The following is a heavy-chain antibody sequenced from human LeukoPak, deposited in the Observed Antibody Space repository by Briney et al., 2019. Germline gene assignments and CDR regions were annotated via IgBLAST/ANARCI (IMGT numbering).Heavy chain of an antibody. CDR3: ARVTGYRIEDYFDY. J-gene: IGHJ4*02. D-gene: IGHD6-13*01. CDR2: IYYSGST. Sequence: PSETLSLTCTVPGGSISSYYWSWIRQPPGKGLEWIGYIYYSGSTNYNPSLKSRVTISVETSKNEFSLKLWSVTAADTAVYYCARVTGYRIEDYFDYWGQGTLVTVSS. CDR1: GGSISSYY. V-gene: IGHV4-59*01.